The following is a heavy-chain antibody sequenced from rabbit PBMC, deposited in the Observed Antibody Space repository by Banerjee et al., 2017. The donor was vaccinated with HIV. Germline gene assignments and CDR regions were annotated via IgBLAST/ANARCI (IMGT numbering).Heavy chain of an antibody. J-gene: IGHJ4*01. D-gene: IGHD8-1*01. CDR2: IDPVFGSI. V-gene: IGHV1S39*01. Sequence: QEHLVESGGGLVQPGGSLKVSCKASGFDFSNYGVSWVRQAPGKGLEWIGYIDPVFGSIHYASWAKGRFTISKTSSTTVTLQMTSLTAADTATYFCARSVAGADWSYALWGPGTLVTVS. CDR1: GFDFSNYG. CDR3: ARSVAGADWSYAL.